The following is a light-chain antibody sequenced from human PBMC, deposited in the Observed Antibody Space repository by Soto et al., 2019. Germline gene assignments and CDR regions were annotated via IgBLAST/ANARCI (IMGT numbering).Light chain of an antibody. J-gene: IGLJ1*01. Sequence: QSALTQPPSASGSPGQSVAISCTGTSSDVGGYNYVSWYQQHPGKAPKLMIYEVNKRPSGVPDRFSGSKSGNTASLTISGLLAEDEADYYCSSYTTSSTYVYGTAPKVTV. CDR2: EVN. V-gene: IGLV2-8*01. CDR3: SSYTTSSTYV. CDR1: SSDVGGYNY.